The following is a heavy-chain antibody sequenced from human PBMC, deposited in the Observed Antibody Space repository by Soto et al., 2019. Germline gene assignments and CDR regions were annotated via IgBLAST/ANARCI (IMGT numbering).Heavy chain of an antibody. D-gene: IGHD3-9*01. Sequence: SGPTLVNPTQTLTLTCTFSGFSLSTNGVGVGWIRQPPGKALEWLALIYRDDDKRYSPSLKSRVTIIKDTSKNQVVLIMTDMDPVDTATYYCAHRRLRNFVYAFDYWGQGTLVTVSS. CDR2: IYRDDDK. CDR1: GFSLSTNGVG. CDR3: AHRRLRNFVYAFDY. J-gene: IGHJ4*02. V-gene: IGHV2-5*02.